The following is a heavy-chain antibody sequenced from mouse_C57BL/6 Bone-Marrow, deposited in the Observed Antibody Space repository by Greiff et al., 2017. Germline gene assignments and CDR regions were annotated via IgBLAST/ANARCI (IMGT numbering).Heavy chain of an antibody. CDR1: GYAFSSYW. V-gene: IGHV1-80*01. D-gene: IGHD1-1*01. Sequence: LEESGAELVKPGASVKISCKASGYAFSSYWMNWVQQRPGKGLEWIGQIYPGDGDTNYNGKFKGKATLTADKSSSTAYMQLSSLTSEDSAVYFCARPPIITTVVAIDWYFDVWGTGTTVTVSS. J-gene: IGHJ1*03. CDR2: IYPGDGDT. CDR3: ARPPIITTVVAIDWYFDV.